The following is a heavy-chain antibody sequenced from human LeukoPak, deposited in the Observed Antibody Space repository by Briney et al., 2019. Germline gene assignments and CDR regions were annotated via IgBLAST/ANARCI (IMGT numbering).Heavy chain of an antibody. D-gene: IGHD6-13*01. CDR1: GLTFSSHW. CDR2: ITNDGSST. V-gene: IGHV3-74*01. Sequence: GGSLRLSCAASGLTFSSHWMHWVRQAPGKGLVWVSRITNDGSSTTYADSVKGRFTISRDNAKNSLYLQMNSLRAEDTAVYYCAREITLAAADLDYWGQGTLVTVSS. CDR3: AREITLAAADLDY. J-gene: IGHJ4*02.